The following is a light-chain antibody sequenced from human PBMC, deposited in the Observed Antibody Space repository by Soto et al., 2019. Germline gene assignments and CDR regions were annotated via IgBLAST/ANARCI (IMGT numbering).Light chain of an antibody. CDR1: QSVSSD. V-gene: IGKV3-15*01. J-gene: IGKJ1*01. CDR2: GAA. CDR3: QQYNNWPPWT. Sequence: EIALTQSPATLSVSPGARAPLSCLASQSVSSDLAWYQQKPGQAPRRLIYGAATRATGIPARFSGSGSGTEFTLTISSLQYEDFAVYYCQQYNNWPPWTFGQGTKVDIK.